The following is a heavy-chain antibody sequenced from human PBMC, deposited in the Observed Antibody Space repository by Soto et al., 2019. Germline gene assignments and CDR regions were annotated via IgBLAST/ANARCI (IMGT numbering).Heavy chain of an antibody. CDR3: ARPARRDSGSYFY. Sequence: QVQLVQSGAEVKKPGSSVKVSCKASGGTFSSYAISWVRQAPGQGLEWMGGIIPIFGTANYGQKFQGRVTITADESTGTAYMELSSLRSEDTAVYYWARPARRDSGSYFYWGQGTLVTVSS. CDR1: GGTFSSYA. V-gene: IGHV1-69*12. J-gene: IGHJ4*02. D-gene: IGHD1-26*01. CDR2: IIPIFGTA.